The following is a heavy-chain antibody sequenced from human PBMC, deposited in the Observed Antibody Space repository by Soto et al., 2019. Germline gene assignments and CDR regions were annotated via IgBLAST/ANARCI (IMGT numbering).Heavy chain of an antibody. D-gene: IGHD2-2*01. CDR3: ARALVGYCSSTSCYGGLYYYYGMDV. CDR1: GFTFSSYA. Sequence: GGSLRLSCAASGFTFSSYAMHWVRQAPGKGLEWVAVISYDGSNKYYADSVKGRFTISRDNSKNTLYLQMNSLRAEDTAGYYCARALVGYCSSTSCYGGLYYYYGMDVWGQGTTVTVSS. J-gene: IGHJ6*02. CDR2: ISYDGSNK. V-gene: IGHV3-30-3*01.